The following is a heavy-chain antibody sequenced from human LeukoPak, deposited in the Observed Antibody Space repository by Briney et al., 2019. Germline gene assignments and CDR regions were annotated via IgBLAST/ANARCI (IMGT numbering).Heavy chain of an antibody. Sequence: GGSLRLSCAASGFTFSSCTMNWVRQAPGKGLEWVSSISSSSNYIYYADSVKGRFTISRDNAKNSLYLQMNSLRTEDTAVYYCAREPYVSGSYYNYWGQGTLVTVSS. CDR2: ISSSSNYI. J-gene: IGHJ4*02. CDR1: GFTFSSCT. V-gene: IGHV3-21*01. CDR3: AREPYVSGSYYNY. D-gene: IGHD3-10*01.